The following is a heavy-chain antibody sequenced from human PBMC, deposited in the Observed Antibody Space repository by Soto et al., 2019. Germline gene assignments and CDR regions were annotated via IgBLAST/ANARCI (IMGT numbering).Heavy chain of an antibody. CDR1: GFTFSSYA. J-gene: IGHJ6*02. CDR2: ISGSGGST. D-gene: IGHD5-18*01. CDR3: AKSDRNSYGYYYGMDV. V-gene: IGHV3-23*01. Sequence: PGGSLRLSCAASGFTFSSYAMSWVRQAPGKGLEWVSAISGSGGSTYYADSVKGRLTISRDNSKNTLYLQMNSLRGEDTAVYYCAKSDRNSYGYYYGMDVWGQGTTVTVSS.